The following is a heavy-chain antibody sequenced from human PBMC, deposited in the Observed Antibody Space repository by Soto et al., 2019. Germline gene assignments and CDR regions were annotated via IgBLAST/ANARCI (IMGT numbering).Heavy chain of an antibody. CDR1: GGSISSGDYY. CDR2: IYYSGST. J-gene: IGHJ3*02. D-gene: IGHD6-13*01. Sequence: PSETLSLTCTVSGGSISSGDYYWSWIRQPPGKGLEWIGYIYYSGSTYYNPSLKSRVTISVDTSKNQFSLKLSSVTAADTAVYYSAGYSSWPDDAFDIWGQGTMVTVSS. V-gene: IGHV4-30-4*01. CDR3: AGYSSWPDDAFDI.